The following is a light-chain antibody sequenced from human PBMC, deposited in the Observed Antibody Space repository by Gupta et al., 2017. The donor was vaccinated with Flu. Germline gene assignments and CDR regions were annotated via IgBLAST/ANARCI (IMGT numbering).Light chain of an antibody. Sequence: ELTQSPDTLSLSPGERATLSCRASQSVSSSYLAWYQQKPGQAPRLLIYGASSRATGIPDRFSGSGSGTDFTLTISRLEPEDFAVYYCQQYGSSPPYTFGQGTKLEIK. V-gene: IGKV3-20*01. CDR1: QSVSSSY. CDR3: QQYGSSPPYT. CDR2: GAS. J-gene: IGKJ2*01.